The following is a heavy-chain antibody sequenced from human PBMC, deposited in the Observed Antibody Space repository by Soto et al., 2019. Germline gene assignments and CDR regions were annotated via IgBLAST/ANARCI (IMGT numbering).Heavy chain of an antibody. J-gene: IGHJ4*02. D-gene: IGHD2-21*02. Sequence: EVQLVESGGGLVKPGGSLSLSFAASGFTFSSYSMNWVRQAPGKGLEWVSSISSSSSYIYYADSVKGRFTISRDNAKNSLYLQMNSLRAEDTAVYYCARDQGAGGGNSLDYWGQGTLVTVSS. CDR3: ARDQGAGGGNSLDY. CDR2: ISSSSSYI. CDR1: GFTFSSYS. V-gene: IGHV3-21*01.